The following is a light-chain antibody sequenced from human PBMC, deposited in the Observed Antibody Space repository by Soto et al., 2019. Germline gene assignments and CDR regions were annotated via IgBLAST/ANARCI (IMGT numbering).Light chain of an antibody. CDR1: SSDVGSYNL. V-gene: IGLV2-23*01. CDR2: EGN. Sequence: QSALTQPAYVSGSRGQSITISCTGTSSDVGSYNLVSWYQQHPGKAPKLMIYEGNKRPSGVSNRFSGSKSANTASLTISGLQTEDEADYYCCSYAGTNTFVFGTGTKLTAL. J-gene: IGLJ1*01. CDR3: CSYAGTNTFV.